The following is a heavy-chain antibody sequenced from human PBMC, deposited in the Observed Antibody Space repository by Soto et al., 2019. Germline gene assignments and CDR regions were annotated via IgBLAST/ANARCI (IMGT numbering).Heavy chain of an antibody. Sequence: GGSLRLSCAVSGFTFTSYAMTWVRQAPGKGLEWVSAISGSGGSEFYADSVKGRFTISRDNSKNTLYLQMKSMRAEDMALYYCAKGDTTMITDYYAMDVWGQGTTVTVSS. CDR3: AKGDTTMITDYYAMDV. CDR1: GFTFTSYA. CDR2: ISGSGGSE. D-gene: IGHD5-18*01. V-gene: IGHV3-23*01. J-gene: IGHJ6*02.